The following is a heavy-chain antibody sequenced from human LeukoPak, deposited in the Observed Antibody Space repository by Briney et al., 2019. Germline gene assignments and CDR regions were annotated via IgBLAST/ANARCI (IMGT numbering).Heavy chain of an antibody. Sequence: GGSLRLSCAASGFTFSSYGMNWVRQAPGKGLEWVSAISGSGGNTYYADSVKGRFTISRDNSKNTLYLQMNSLRAEDTAVYYCAKGYGSGSYFSDYWGQGTLVTVSS. CDR3: AKGYGSGSYFSDY. V-gene: IGHV3-23*01. CDR2: ISGSGGNT. CDR1: GFTFSSYG. J-gene: IGHJ4*02. D-gene: IGHD3-10*01.